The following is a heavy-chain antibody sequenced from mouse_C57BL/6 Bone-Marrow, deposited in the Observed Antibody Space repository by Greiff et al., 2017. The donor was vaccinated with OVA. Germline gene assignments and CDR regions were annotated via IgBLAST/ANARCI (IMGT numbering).Heavy chain of an antibody. V-gene: IGHV1-15*01. D-gene: IGHD3-2*02. CDR1: GYTFTDYE. Sequence: VQLQQSGAELVRPGASVTLSCKASGYTFTDYEMHWVKQTPVHGLEWIGAIDPETGGTAYNQKFKGKAIMTADKSSSTAYMELRSLTSEDSAVYYSTRKQLRLVFAYWGQGTLVTVSA. J-gene: IGHJ3*01. CDR2: IDPETGGT. CDR3: TRKQLRLVFAY.